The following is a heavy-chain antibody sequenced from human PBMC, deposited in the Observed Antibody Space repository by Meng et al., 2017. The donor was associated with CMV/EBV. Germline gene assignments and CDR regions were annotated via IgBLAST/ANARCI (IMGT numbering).Heavy chain of an antibody. J-gene: IGHJ6*02. CDR1: GYSFTSYW. CDR3: ARHGGEYDYVWGSRSMYYYYGMDV. V-gene: IGHV5-51*01. D-gene: IGHD3-16*01. CDR2: IYPGDSDT. Sequence: KVSCKGSGYSFTSYWIGWVRQMPGKGLEWMGIIYPGDSDTRYSPFFQGQVTISADKSISTAYLQWSSLKASDTAMYYCARHGGEYDYVWGSRSMYYYYGMDVWGQGTTVTVSS.